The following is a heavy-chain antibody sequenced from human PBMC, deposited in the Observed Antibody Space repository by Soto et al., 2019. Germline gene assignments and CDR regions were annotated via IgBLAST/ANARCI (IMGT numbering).Heavy chain of an antibody. V-gene: IGHV3-23*01. CDR1: GFTFTSYS. D-gene: IGHD5-12*01. Sequence: EVQLLQSGGGLVQPGGSLRLSCAASGFTFTSYSMTWVRQTPGKGLEWVAAVNPGGYSTYYADSVKGRFTISRDNSNKTRYLQMNSLRAEDTAVYYCAKDLRAGSGYDFDYRDQGTLVTVSS. J-gene: IGHJ4*02. CDR3: AKDLRAGSGYDFDY. CDR2: VNPGGYST.